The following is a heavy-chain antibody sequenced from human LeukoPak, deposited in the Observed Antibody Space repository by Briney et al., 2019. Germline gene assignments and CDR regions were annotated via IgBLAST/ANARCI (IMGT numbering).Heavy chain of an antibody. V-gene: IGHV4-34*01. CDR1: GGSFSGYY. CDR2: INNSGST. Sequence: SETLSLTCAVYGGSFSGYYWSWIRQPPGKGLEWIGEINNSGSTNYNPSLKSRVTISVDTSKNQFSLKLSSVTAADTAVYYCARVEVCSGGSCWGDYYYYYGMDVWGQGTTVTVSS. J-gene: IGHJ6*02. CDR3: ARVEVCSGGSCWGDYYYYYGMDV. D-gene: IGHD2-15*01.